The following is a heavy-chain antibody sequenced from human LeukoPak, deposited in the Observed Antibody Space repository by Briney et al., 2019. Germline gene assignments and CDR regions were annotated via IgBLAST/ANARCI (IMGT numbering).Heavy chain of an antibody. D-gene: IGHD2-21*02. V-gene: IGHV4-59*01. CDR1: GASISSYY. CDR2: IYYRGNT. J-gene: IGHJ3*02. CDR3: ARGAYCGGDCYSYPHDAFDI. Sequence: SETLSLTCTVSGASISSYYWSWIRQPPGQGLEWIGYIYYRGNTNYNPSLKSRVSISVDTSKNQFSLKLSSVTAADTAVYYCARGAYCGGDCYSYPHDAFDIWGQGTMVTVSS.